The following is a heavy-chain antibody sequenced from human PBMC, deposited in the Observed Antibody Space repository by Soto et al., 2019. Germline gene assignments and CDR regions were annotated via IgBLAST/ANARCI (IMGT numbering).Heavy chain of an antibody. D-gene: IGHD3-10*01. V-gene: IGHV3-30*03. CDR1: GFTFSSYG. J-gene: IGHJ4*02. CDR3: ARGSSGSLDY. Sequence: GGSLRLSCAASGFTFSSYGMHWVRQAPGKGLEWVAVISYDGSNKYYADSVKGRFTISRDNSKNTLYLQMNSLRAEDTAVYYCARGSSGSLDYWGQGTLVTVSS. CDR2: ISYDGSNK.